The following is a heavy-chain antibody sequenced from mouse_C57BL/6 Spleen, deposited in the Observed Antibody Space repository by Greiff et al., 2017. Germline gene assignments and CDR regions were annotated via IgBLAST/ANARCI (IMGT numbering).Heavy chain of an antibody. D-gene: IGHD2-1*01. CDR1: GFTFSDYY. CDR3: AREGDGNYWYFDV. Sequence: EVHLVESEGGLVQPGSSMKLSCTASGFTFSDYYMAWVRQVPEKGLEWVANINYDGSSTYYLDSLKSRFIISRDNAKNILYLQMSSLKSEDTATXYCAREGDGNYWYFDVWGTGTTVTVSS. CDR2: INYDGSST. V-gene: IGHV5-16*01. J-gene: IGHJ1*03.